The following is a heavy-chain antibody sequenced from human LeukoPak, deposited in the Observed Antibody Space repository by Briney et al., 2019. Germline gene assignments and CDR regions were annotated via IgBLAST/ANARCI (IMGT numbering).Heavy chain of an antibody. Sequence: SETLSLTCTVSGGSLSSYYWSWIRQPPGKGLEWIGYIYYSGSTNYNPSLKSRVTISVDTSKNQFSLKLSSVTAADTAVYYCARDKLGLPGAFDIWGQGTMVTVSS. J-gene: IGHJ3*02. D-gene: IGHD3-10*01. CDR1: GGSLSSYY. CDR2: IYYSGST. V-gene: IGHV4-59*01. CDR3: ARDKLGLPGAFDI.